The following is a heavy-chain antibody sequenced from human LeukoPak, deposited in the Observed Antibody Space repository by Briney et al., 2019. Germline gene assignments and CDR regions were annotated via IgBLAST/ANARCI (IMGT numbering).Heavy chain of an antibody. D-gene: IGHD1-26*01. Sequence: PSETLSLTCAVSGGSISSSNWWSWVRQPPGKGLEWIGEIYHSGSTNYNPSLKSRVTISEDKSKNQFSLKLSSVTAADTAVYYCARRYSGSYYPIADAFDIWGQGTMVTVSS. J-gene: IGHJ3*02. CDR3: ARRYSGSYYPIADAFDI. CDR1: GGSISSSNW. CDR2: IYHSGST. V-gene: IGHV4-4*02.